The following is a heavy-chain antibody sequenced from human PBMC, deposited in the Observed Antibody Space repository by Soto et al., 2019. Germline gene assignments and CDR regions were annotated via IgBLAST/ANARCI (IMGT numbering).Heavy chain of an antibody. CDR3: GRGPSPRAPAGGTPLYYAMDV. CDR2: MNPINGAT. V-gene: IGHV1-8*02. CDR1: GYDLTAYD. D-gene: IGHD6-13*01. J-gene: IGHJ6*02. Sequence: ASVKVSCKASGYDLTAYDINWVRQASGQGLEWMGWMNPINGATGSARRFQGRVSMTRNTATGTAYLELTSLRSDDTAVYYCGRGPSPRAPAGGTPLYYAMDVWGQGTTVTVSS.